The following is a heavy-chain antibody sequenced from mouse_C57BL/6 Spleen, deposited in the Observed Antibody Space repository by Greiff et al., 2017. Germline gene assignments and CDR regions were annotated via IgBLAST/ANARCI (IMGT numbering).Heavy chain of an antibody. CDR1: GYTFTDYY. D-gene: IGHD2-5*01. V-gene: IGHV1-26*01. CDR2: INPNNGGT. J-gene: IGHJ3*01. CDR3: ARYRYSNYVTWFAY. Sequence: EVQLQQSGPELVKPGASVKISCKASGYTFTDYYMNWVKQSHGKSLEWIGDINPNNGGTSYNQKFKGKATLTVDKSSSTSYMELRSLTSVDSAVYYCARYRYSNYVTWFAYWGQGTLVTVSA.